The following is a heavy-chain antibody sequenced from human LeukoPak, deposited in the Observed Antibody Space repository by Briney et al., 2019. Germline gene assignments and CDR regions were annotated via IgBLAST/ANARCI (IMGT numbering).Heavy chain of an antibody. CDR1: GFTFSSYA. CDR2: ISYDVSNK. Sequence: GGSLRLSCAASGFTFSSYAMHWVRQAPGKGLEWVAVISYDVSNKYYADSVKGRFTISRDNSKNTLYLQMNSLRAEDTAVYYCARELIAVAAVGYFDYWGQGTLVTVSS. CDR3: ARELIAVAAVGYFDY. J-gene: IGHJ4*02. V-gene: IGHV3-30-3*01. D-gene: IGHD6-19*01.